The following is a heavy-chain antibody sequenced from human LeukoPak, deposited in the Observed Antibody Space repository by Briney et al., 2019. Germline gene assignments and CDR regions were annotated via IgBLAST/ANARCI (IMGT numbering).Heavy chain of an antibody. Sequence: PGGSLRLSCAASGFTFSSYAMHWVRQAPGEGLEWGAVISYDGSNKYYADSVKGRFTISRDNSKNTLYLQMNSLRAEDTAAYYCARDGLDIVVVPAALTWIQLWLGSFDYWGQGTLVTVSS. V-gene: IGHV3-30-3*01. J-gene: IGHJ4*02. CDR2: ISYDGSNK. CDR1: GFTFSSYA. D-gene: IGHD2-2*03. CDR3: ARDGLDIVVVPAALTWIQLWLGSFDY.